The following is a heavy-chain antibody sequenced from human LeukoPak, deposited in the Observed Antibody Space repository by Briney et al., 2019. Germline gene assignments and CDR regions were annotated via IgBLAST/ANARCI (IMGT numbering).Heavy chain of an antibody. J-gene: IGHJ6*02. CDR1: GFTFSSYA. Sequence: PGRSLRLSCVASGFTFSSYAMHWVRQAPGKGLEWVAVISYDGSNKYYADSVKGRFTISRDNSKNTLYLQMNSLRAEDTAVYYCARGSTVTTEDYYYGMDVWGQGTTVTVSS. V-gene: IGHV3-30-3*01. D-gene: IGHD4-17*01. CDR3: ARGSTVTTEDYYYGMDV. CDR2: ISYDGSNK.